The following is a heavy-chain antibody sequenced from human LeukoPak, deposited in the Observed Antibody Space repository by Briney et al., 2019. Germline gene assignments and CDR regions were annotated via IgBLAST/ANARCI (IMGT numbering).Heavy chain of an antibody. CDR1: GGSINSYY. Sequence: SETLSLTCTVSGGSINSYYWSWIRQPPGKGLEWIAYIYYSGSTNYNPSLKSRVTMSVDTSKNQFSLRLSSATAADTAVYYCARHRDYGTGWYGFDYWGQGTLVTVSS. J-gene: IGHJ4*02. D-gene: IGHD6-19*01. V-gene: IGHV4-59*08. CDR3: ARHRDYGTGWYGFDY. CDR2: IYYSGST.